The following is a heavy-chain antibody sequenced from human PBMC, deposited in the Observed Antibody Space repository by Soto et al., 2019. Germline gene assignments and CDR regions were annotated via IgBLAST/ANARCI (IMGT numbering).Heavy chain of an antibody. D-gene: IGHD3-3*01. J-gene: IGHJ5*02. CDR2: INPTLGTV. CDR1: GGAFNNYM. V-gene: IGHV1-69*08. Sequence: QVQLVQSGAEAKKPGSSVKVSCVASGGAFNNYMISWVRQAPGQGLEWLGRINPTLGTVSYAQGFQGRVTISADISMTTSYMELTSLRSEDTALYFCARDNYGFWNGYSYNWFDPWGQGTLVTVSS. CDR3: ARDNYGFWNGYSYNWFDP.